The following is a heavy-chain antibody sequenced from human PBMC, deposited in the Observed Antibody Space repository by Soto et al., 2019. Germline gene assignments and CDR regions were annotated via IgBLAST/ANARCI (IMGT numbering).Heavy chain of an antibody. J-gene: IGHJ6*03. Sequence: QVQLQESGPGLVKPSQTLSLTCPVSGGSISSGGYYWSWIRQHPGKGLEWIGYIYYSGSTYYNPSLKSRVTISVDTSKNQFSLKLSSVTAADTAVYYCARVWSRFGDNYYCDYMDVWGKGTTVTVSS. CDR1: GGSISSGGYY. V-gene: IGHV4-31*03. CDR3: ARVWSRFGDNYYCDYMDV. CDR2: IYYSGST. D-gene: IGHD3-10*01.